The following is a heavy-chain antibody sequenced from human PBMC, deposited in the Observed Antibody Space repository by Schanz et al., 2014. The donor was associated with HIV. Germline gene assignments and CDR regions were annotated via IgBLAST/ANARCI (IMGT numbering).Heavy chain of an antibody. Sequence: QVQLQESGPGLVKPSQTLSLTCTVSGGSISGGGFQWSWIRQHPGKGLEWIGSIYYSGSIYYNPSLKSRVTLSGDTSRNQFSLKLRSVTAADTAVYYCARAPPSDSSGYYPFDYWGQGTLVTVSS. J-gene: IGHJ4*02. D-gene: IGHD3-22*01. CDR1: GGSISGGGFQ. CDR2: IYYSGSI. V-gene: IGHV4-31*03. CDR3: ARAPPSDSSGYYPFDY.